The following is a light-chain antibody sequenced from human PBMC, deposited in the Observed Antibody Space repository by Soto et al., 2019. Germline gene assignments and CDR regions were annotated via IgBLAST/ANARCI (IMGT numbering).Light chain of an antibody. CDR2: DVS. CDR3: CSYAGSYSVV. J-gene: IGLJ2*01. V-gene: IGLV2-11*01. Sequence: QSVLTQPRSVSGSPGQSVTISCTGTSSDVGGYNYVSWYQQHPGKAPKLMIYDVSKRPSVVPDRFSGSKSGNTASLTISGLQAEDEADYYCCSYAGSYSVVFGGGTQLTVL. CDR1: SSDVGGYNY.